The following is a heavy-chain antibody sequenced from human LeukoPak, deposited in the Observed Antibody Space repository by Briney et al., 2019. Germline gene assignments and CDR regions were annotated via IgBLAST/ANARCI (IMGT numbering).Heavy chain of an antibody. D-gene: IGHD4-23*01. CDR2: ISGSGGST. CDR1: GFTFSSYA. Sequence: HSGGSLRLSCAASGFTFSSYAMSWVRQAPGKGLEWVSAISGSGGSTYYADSVKGRFTISRDNSKNTLYLQMNSLRAEDTAVYYCARRAGGYSHPYDYWGQGTLVTVSS. V-gene: IGHV3-23*01. J-gene: IGHJ4*02. CDR3: ARRAGGYSHPYDY.